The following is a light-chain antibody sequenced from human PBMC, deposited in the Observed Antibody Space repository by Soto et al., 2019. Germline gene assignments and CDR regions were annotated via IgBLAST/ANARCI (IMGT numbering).Light chain of an antibody. J-gene: IGLJ2*01. CDR2: SNT. V-gene: IGLV1-44*01. CDR3: AAWDDSLSGVV. Sequence: QSVLTQPPSXXXXXGQRVTISCSGSSSNVGRNAVTWYQQVPGTAPKLLIYSNTQRPSGVPDRFSGSKSGTSASLAISGLQSEDEADYYCAAWDDSLSGVVFGGGTKVTVL. CDR1: SSNVGRNA.